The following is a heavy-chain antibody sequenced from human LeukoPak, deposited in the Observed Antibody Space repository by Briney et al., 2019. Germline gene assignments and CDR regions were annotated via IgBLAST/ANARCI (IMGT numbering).Heavy chain of an antibody. J-gene: IGHJ5*02. Sequence: ASVRVSCKASGGTFSSYAISWVRQAPGQGLEWMGVIIPIFGTANYAQKFQGRVTITADESTSTAYMELSSLRSEDTAVYYCARDCSSTSCYRGPFNWFDPWGQGTLVTVSS. CDR2: IIPIFGTA. CDR3: ARDCSSTSCYRGPFNWFDP. D-gene: IGHD2-2*01. CDR1: GGTFSSYA. V-gene: IGHV1-69*01.